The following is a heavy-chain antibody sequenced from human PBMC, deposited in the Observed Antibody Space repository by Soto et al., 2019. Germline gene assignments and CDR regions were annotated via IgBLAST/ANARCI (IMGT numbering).Heavy chain of an antibody. CDR1: GFTFSSYA. Sequence: GGSLRLSCAASGFTFSSYAMHWVRQAPGKGLEWVAVISYDGSNKYYADSVKGRFTISRDNSKNTLYLQMNSLRAEDTAVYYCASGGHYWGQGTLVTVSS. V-gene: IGHV3-30-3*01. CDR2: ISYDGSNK. J-gene: IGHJ4*02. CDR3: ASGGHY.